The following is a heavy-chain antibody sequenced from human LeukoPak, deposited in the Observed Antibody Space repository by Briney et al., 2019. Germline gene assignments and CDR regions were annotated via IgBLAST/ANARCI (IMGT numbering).Heavy chain of an antibody. CDR2: FDPEEGET. CDR3: ATDHGCSDGSCYREAFDI. Sequence: GASVKVSCKVSGYTLADLSIHWVRQAPGKGLEWMGGFDPEEGETVYAQNFQGRVTLTEDTSADTAYMELSSLISEDTAAYYCATDHGCSDGSCYREAFDIWGQGTMLTVSS. V-gene: IGHV1-24*01. J-gene: IGHJ3*02. D-gene: IGHD2-15*01. CDR1: GYTLADLS.